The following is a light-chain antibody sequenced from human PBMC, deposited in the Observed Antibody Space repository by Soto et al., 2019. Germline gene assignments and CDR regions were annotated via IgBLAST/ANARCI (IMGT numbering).Light chain of an antibody. CDR1: QSLVYSDGNTY. V-gene: IGKV2-30*01. J-gene: IGKJ2*01. Sequence: DVMMTQSPLSLPVTLGQPASISCRSSQSLVYSDGNTYLSWFQQRPGQSPRHLIYKVSNRGSGVPDRFSGSGSGTDFTLKISRVEPEDVGFYYCMQGTHWPYTFGQGTKLEIK. CDR3: MQGTHWPYT. CDR2: KVS.